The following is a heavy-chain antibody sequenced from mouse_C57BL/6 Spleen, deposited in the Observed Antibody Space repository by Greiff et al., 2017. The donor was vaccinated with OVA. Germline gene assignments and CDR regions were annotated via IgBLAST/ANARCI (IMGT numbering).Heavy chain of an antibody. CDR2: ISYDGSN. CDR3: ARLGNYDFDY. D-gene: IGHD2-1*01. CDR1: GYSITSGYY. J-gene: IGHJ2*01. V-gene: IGHV3-6*01. Sequence: ESGPGLVKPSQSLSLTCSVTGYSITSGYYWNWIRQFPGNKLEWMGYISYDGSNNYNPSLKNRISITRDTSKNQFFLKLNSVTTEDTATYYCARLGNYDFDYWGQGTTLTVSS.